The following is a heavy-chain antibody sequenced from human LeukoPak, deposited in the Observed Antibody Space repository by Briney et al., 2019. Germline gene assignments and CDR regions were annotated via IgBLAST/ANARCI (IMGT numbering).Heavy chain of an antibody. CDR3: ATDRKVGTWDPRFNY. CDR2: IRQDDSEK. Sequence: GGALTLSCSASGFTCSDYWMMLVRQAPGKGLEWVGNIRQDDSEKNYVDSVKGRFTISRDNAKSSLYLQMNSLRAEDTAIYYCATDRKVGTWDPRFNYWGQGTLVTVSS. J-gene: IGHJ4*02. V-gene: IGHV3-7*01. D-gene: IGHD4-23*01. CDR1: GFTCSDYW.